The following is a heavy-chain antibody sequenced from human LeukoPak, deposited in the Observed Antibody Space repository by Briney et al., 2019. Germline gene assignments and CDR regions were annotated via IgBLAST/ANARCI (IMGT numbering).Heavy chain of an antibody. CDR3: ARARYDSSGYYSNYDF. V-gene: IGHV3-30*04. CDR1: GFTFSSYA. Sequence: PGGSLRLSCAASGFTFSSYAMHWVRQAPGKGLEWVAIISYDGSNKYYADSVKGRFTISRDNSKNTLYLQMNSLRAEDTAVYYCARARYDSSGYYSNYDFWGQGTLVTVSS. J-gene: IGHJ4*02. D-gene: IGHD3-22*01. CDR2: ISYDGSNK.